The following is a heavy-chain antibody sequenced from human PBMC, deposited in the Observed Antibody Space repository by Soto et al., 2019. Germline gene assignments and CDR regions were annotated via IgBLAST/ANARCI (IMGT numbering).Heavy chain of an antibody. J-gene: IGHJ4*02. V-gene: IGHV3-30-3*01. CDR1: GFTFRSYA. D-gene: IGHD5-12*01. CDR2: VSYDGGNE. CDR3: ARASGYDKWDTLNY. Sequence: QVQLVESGGGVVQPGRSLRLSCTASGFTFRSYAMHWVRQAPGKGLEWVASVSYDGGNEHYADSVKGRFTISTDNSKTPLSLQMTGRRVEDTAVFYCARASGYDKWDTLNYWGQGTQVTVSS.